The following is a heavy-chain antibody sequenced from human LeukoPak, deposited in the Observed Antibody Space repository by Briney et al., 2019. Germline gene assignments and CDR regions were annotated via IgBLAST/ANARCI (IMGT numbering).Heavy chain of an antibody. D-gene: IGHD3-22*01. CDR3: ARDMWEERITMIVVVKGGPDY. CDR1: GFTFSSYW. CDR2: IKQDGSEK. Sequence: GGSLRLSCAASGFTFSSYWMSWVRQAPGQGLEWVANIKQDGSEKYYVDSVKGRFTISRDNAKNSLYLQMNSLRAEDTAVYYCARDMWEERITMIVVVKGGPDYWAREPWSPSPQ. J-gene: IGHJ4*02. V-gene: IGHV3-7*01.